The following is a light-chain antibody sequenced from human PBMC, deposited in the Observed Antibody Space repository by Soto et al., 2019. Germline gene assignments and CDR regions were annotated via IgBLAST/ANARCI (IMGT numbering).Light chain of an antibody. CDR3: QQYVSRT. V-gene: IGKV3-20*01. Sequence: EIVLTQSPGALSVSPGERATLSCRASQTISSNHLAWDQQKPGQAPSLHIYGTSSRATGLPDRFSGSGSGTDFPRPLGRLEPDDSAIDYCQQYVSRTSGQGTKVEIK. CDR1: QTISSNH. CDR2: GTS. J-gene: IGKJ1*01.